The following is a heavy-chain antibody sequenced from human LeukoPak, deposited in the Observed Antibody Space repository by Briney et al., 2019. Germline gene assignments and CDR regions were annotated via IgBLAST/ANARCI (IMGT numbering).Heavy chain of an antibody. Sequence: PGGSLRLSCAASGFTFSSYDMNWVRQAPGKGLEWVSDISRGGSTIYYADSVKGRFTISRDSAKNSLYLLMNSLRAEDTAVYFCARVVYSSGWSYFDYWGQGTLVTVSS. CDR3: ARVVYSSGWSYFDY. J-gene: IGHJ4*02. D-gene: IGHD6-19*01. CDR2: ISRGGSTI. CDR1: GFTFSSYD. V-gene: IGHV3-48*03.